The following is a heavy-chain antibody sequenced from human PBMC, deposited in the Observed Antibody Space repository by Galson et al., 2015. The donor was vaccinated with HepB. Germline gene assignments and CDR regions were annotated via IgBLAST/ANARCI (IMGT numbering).Heavy chain of an antibody. V-gene: IGHV1-69*13. J-gene: IGHJ4*02. CDR2: IIPIFGTA. D-gene: IGHD6-13*01. CDR1: GGTFSSYA. Sequence: SVKVSCKASGGTFSSYAISWVRQAPGQGLEWMGGIIPIFGTANYAQKFQGRVTITADESTSTAYMELSSLRSEDTAVYYCARVAAAGDYFDYWGQGTLVTVSS. CDR3: ARVAAAGDYFDY.